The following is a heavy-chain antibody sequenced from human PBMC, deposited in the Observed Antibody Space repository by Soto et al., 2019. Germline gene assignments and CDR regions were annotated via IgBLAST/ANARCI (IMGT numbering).Heavy chain of an antibody. Sequence: ASVKVSCKASGYTFTSYGISWVRQAPGQGLEWMGWISAYNGNTNYAQKLQGRVTMTTDTSTSTAYMELRSLRSDDTAVYYCAREGGRRITIFGVPGNEEIDYWGQGTLVTVSS. CDR1: GYTFTSYG. CDR2: ISAYNGNT. J-gene: IGHJ4*02. CDR3: AREGGRRITIFGVPGNEEIDY. D-gene: IGHD3-3*01. V-gene: IGHV1-18*01.